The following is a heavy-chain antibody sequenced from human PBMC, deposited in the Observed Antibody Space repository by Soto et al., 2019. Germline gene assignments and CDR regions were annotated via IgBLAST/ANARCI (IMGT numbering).Heavy chain of an antibody. V-gene: IGHV3-23*01. CDR1: GFSLGPYG. Sequence: GGSLRLSCAVSGFSLGPYGVTWVRQTPEKGLEWVTGFSGGSGAIFYADSVRGRFTISRDSSTAYLQMNNLRPEDTAVYFCARWNGFGDSWGQGSLVTVSS. J-gene: IGHJ4*02. CDR2: FSGGSGAI. D-gene: IGHD1-1*01. CDR3: ARWNGFGDS.